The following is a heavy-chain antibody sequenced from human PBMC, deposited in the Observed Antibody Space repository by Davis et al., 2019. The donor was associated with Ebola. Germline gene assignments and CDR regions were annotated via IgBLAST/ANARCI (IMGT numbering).Heavy chain of an antibody. CDR3: ARTLGYCTNGVCYRGPFYFDY. Sequence: SVKVSCKASRCTFSSYAISWVRQAPGQGLEWMGRIIPILGIANYAQKFQGRVTITADKSTSTAYMELSSLRSEDTAVYYCARTLGYCTNGVCYRGPFYFDYWGQGTLVTVSS. CDR1: RCTFSSYA. J-gene: IGHJ4*02. CDR2: IIPILGIA. V-gene: IGHV1-69*04. D-gene: IGHD2-8*01.